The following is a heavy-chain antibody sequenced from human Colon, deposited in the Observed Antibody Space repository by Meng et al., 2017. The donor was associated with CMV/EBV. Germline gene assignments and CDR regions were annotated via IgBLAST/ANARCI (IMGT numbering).Heavy chain of an antibody. CDR3: AKHDYGDPFDS. D-gene: IGHD4/OR15-4a*01. CDR1: GGSIGHYY. CDR2: IYFSQST. J-gene: IGHJ4*02. Sequence: LPCPVSGGSIGHYYWSWLRQPPGKGLEWIGYIYFSQSTTYNPSLTSRVTISMDTSKNQFSLQLGSVAAADTAIYYCAKHDYGDPFDSWGQGTLVTVSS. V-gene: IGHV4-59*08.